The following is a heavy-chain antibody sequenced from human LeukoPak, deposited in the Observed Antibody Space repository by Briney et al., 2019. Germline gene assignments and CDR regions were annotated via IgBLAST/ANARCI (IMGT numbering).Heavy chain of an antibody. J-gene: IGHJ4*02. CDR3: AKFDYGGNPNEYYFDY. D-gene: IGHD4-23*01. Sequence: PGGSLRLSCAASGFSFSNYSMSWVRQAPGKGLEWVSGLSGSGDSTYYADPVKGRFAISRDNSKDTLFLQMNSLRADDTAVYYCAKFDYGGNPNEYYFDYWGQGTLVTVSS. CDR2: LSGSGDST. CDR1: GFSFSNYS. V-gene: IGHV3-23*01.